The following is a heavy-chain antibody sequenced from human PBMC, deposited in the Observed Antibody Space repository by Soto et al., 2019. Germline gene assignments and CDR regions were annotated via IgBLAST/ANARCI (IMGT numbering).Heavy chain of an antibody. J-gene: IGHJ4*02. D-gene: IGHD2-15*01. Sequence: QVQLVQSGAEVKKPGASVKVSCKASGYTFTSYGISWVRQAPGQGLEWMGWISAYNGNTNYAQKLQGRFTMTTDTTTSPAYMSMRCLRSDDPALYYCARNRSFRSDYWGQWTLVTVS. CDR2: ISAYNGNT. CDR1: GYTFTSYG. CDR3: ARNRSFRSDY. V-gene: IGHV1-18*01.